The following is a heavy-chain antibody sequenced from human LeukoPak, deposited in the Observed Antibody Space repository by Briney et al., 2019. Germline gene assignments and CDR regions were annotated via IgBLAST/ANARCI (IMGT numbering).Heavy chain of an antibody. Sequence: GSSVKVSCKAVGYTFTGYYMHSVRQAPGQGREGMGWINPNSGGTNYAQQFQGRVTMTRDTSISTAYMELSRLRSDDTAMYYCARMEMATAIFDYWGQGTLVTVSS. CDR1: GYTFTGYY. CDR2: INPNSGGT. V-gene: IGHV1-2*02. J-gene: IGHJ4*02. CDR3: ARMEMATAIFDY. D-gene: IGHD5-24*01.